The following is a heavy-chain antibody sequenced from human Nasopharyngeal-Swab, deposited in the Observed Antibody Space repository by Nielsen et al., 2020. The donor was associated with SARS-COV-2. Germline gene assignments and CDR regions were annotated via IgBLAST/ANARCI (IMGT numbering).Heavy chain of an antibody. V-gene: IGHV4-34*10. CDR1: GVSFLGYH. Sequence: SDILSLTSSFTGVSFLGYHWGWIPQCPGKRLEWIGDFTRSGNTNYNPALKGRLIMSVATSKDEFYLKLTSAIAAETAIYFGARVNNGGGIVPASYSFFMDVWGKGTSVAVSS. D-gene: IGHD2-2*01. CDR3: ARVNNGGGIVPASYSFFMDV. J-gene: IGHJ6*03. CDR2: FTRSGNT.